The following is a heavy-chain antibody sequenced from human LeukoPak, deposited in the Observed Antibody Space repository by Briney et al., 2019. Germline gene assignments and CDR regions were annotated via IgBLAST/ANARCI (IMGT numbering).Heavy chain of an antibody. CDR1: GGSISSGGYY. Sequence: SQTLSLTCTVSGGSISSGGYYWSWIRQHPGKGLEWIGYIYHSGSTYYNPSLKSRVTISVDRSKNQFSLKLSSVTAADTAVYYCARETYGGNSGFDLWGRGTLVTVSS. D-gene: IGHD4-23*01. CDR2: IYHSGST. CDR3: ARETYGGNSGFDL. V-gene: IGHV4-30-2*01. J-gene: IGHJ2*01.